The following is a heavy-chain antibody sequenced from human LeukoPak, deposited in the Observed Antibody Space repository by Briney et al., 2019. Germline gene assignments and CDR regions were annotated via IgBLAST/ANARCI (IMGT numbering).Heavy chain of an antibody. J-gene: IGHJ4*02. CDR1: GFTFSSYS. CDR3: AKSHWGGRITMVRGVIDY. V-gene: IGHV3-21*04. D-gene: IGHD3-10*01. CDR2: ISSSSSYI. Sequence: GGSLRLSCAASGFTFSSYSMNWVRQAPGKGLEWVSSISSSSSYIYYADSVKGRFTISRDNAKNSLYLQMNSLRAEDTAVYYCAKSHWGGRITMVRGVIDYWGQGTLVTVSS.